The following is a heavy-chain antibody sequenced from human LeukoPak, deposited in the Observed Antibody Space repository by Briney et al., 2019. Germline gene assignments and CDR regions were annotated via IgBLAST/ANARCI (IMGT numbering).Heavy chain of an antibody. Sequence: PSETLSLTCAVYGGSFSGYYWSWIRQPPGKGLEWIGETNRSGSTNYNPSLKSRVTISVDTSKNQFSLKLSSVTAADTAVYYCARGSLWFGESPYYYYGMDVWGQGTTVTVSS. J-gene: IGHJ6*02. CDR3: ARGSLWFGESPYYYYGMDV. CDR2: TNRSGST. V-gene: IGHV4-34*01. CDR1: GGSFSGYY. D-gene: IGHD3-10*01.